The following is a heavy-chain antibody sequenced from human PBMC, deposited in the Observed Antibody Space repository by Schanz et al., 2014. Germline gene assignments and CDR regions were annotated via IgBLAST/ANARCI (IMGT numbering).Heavy chain of an antibody. Sequence: QVQLVQSGAEVKKPGSSMKVSCKASGGTFSSYAISWVRQAPGQGLEWMGRIIPILGIATYAQKFQGRLTITADKSTSTAYMELSSLRSDDTAVYYCARDDRAYYYGMDVWGQGTTVTVSS. D-gene: IGHD3-22*01. CDR1: GGTFSSYA. J-gene: IGHJ6*02. CDR2: IIPILGIA. CDR3: ARDDRAYYYGMDV. V-gene: IGHV1-69*04.